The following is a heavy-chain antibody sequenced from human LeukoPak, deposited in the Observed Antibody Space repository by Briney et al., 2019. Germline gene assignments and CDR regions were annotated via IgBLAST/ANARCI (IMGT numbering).Heavy chain of an antibody. D-gene: IGHD2-2*01. Sequence: SETLSLSCTVSGCSISSYYWNWIWQPPGKGLEWIGYIYTSGSTNYKPSLKSRVTISVDTSKNQFSLKLSSVTAADTAVYYCARQYCSSTSCYLSGYYYYMDVWGKGTTVTVSS. CDR2: IYTSGST. V-gene: IGHV4-4*09. CDR1: GCSISSYY. J-gene: IGHJ6*03. CDR3: ARQYCSSTSCYLSGYYYYMDV.